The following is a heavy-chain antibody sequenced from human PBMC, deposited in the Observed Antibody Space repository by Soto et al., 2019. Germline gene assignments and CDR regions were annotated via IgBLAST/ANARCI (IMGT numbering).Heavy chain of an antibody. CDR1: GFPLSTSGVG. V-gene: IGHV2-5*02. CDR2: IFWDDDK. J-gene: IGHJ5*02. Sequence: QTTLKESGPTLVKPTQTLTLTCTFSGFPLSTSGVGVGWIRQPPGKPLERLALIFWDDDKRSSPALKSRRTITKDTSKNQVGLTKTNMDPVDTAKYCCAHISSWLNWFDPWGQGTLVTVSA. CDR3: AHISSWLNWFDP. D-gene: IGHD6-13*01.